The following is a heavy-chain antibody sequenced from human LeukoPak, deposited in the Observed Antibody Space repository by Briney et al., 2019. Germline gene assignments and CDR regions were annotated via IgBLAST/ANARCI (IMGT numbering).Heavy chain of an antibody. V-gene: IGHV3-7*01. D-gene: IGHD6-6*01. Sequence: QPGGSLRLSCAASGFTFSSYWMSWVRQAPGKGLEWVANIKQDGSEKYYVDSVKGRFTISRDNAKNSLYLQMNSLRAEDTAVYYCARQEYSSSTYYYYYYMDVWGKGTAVTVSS. J-gene: IGHJ6*03. CDR3: ARQEYSSSTYYYYYYMDV. CDR1: GFTFSSYW. CDR2: IKQDGSEK.